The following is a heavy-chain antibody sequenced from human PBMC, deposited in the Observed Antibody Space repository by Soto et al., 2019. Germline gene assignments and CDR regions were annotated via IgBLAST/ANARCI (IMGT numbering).Heavy chain of an antibody. V-gene: IGHV1-18*01. CDR1: GYTLTTYV. D-gene: IGHD2-2*01. CDR3: ARSEYQLLLN. CDR2: ISGHNGNT. Sequence: QVNLVQPGPEVKKPGPSVKVSCKASGYTLTTYVITWVRQAPGQGLEWMGWISGHNGNTKYAQKLQGRVTMTTDTSTSTAYMELRSLRSDDTAVYYCARSEYQLLLNWGQGTLVTVSS. J-gene: IGHJ4*02.